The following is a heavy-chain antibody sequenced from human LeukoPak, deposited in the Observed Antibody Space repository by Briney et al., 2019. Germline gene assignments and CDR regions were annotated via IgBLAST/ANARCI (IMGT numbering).Heavy chain of an antibody. Sequence: SETLSLTCTVSGSISSYYRSWIRPPGKGLEWIGYIYTSGSTNYNPPLKSRVTISVDTSKNQFSLDLSSVTAADTAVYYCARQKCTSTSCLTKNAFDIWGQGTMVTVSS. CDR3: ARQKCTSTSCLTKNAFDI. D-gene: IGHD2-2*01. J-gene: IGHJ3*02. CDR1: GSISSYY. V-gene: IGHV4-4*09. CDR2: IYTSGST.